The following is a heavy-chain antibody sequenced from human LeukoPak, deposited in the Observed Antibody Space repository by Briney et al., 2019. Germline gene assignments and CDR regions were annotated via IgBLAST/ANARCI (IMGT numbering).Heavy chain of an antibody. CDR3: ARTPIYDILTGYRDYGMDV. D-gene: IGHD3-9*01. CDR2: NYSGGST. V-gene: IGHV3-53*01. Sequence: PGGSLRLSCAASGFTVSSNYMSWVRQAPGKGLEWVSVNYSGGSTYYADSVKGRFTISRDNSKNTLYLQMNSLRAEDTAVYYCARTPIYDILTGYRDYGMDVWGQGTTVTVSS. J-gene: IGHJ6*02. CDR1: GFTVSSNY.